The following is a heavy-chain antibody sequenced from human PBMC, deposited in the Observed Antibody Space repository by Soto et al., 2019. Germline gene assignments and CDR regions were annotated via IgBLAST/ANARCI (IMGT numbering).Heavy chain of an antibody. V-gene: IGHV3-30*18. D-gene: IGHD6-19*01. CDR1: GFTFSSYG. J-gene: IGHJ4*02. CDR2: ISYDGSNK. Sequence: GGSLRLSCAASGFTFSSYGMHWVRQAPGKGLEWVAVISYDGSNKYYADSVKGRFTISRDNSKNTLYLQMNSLRAEDTAVYYCAKAQSIGSSGWSRKNYFDYWGQGTLVTVSS. CDR3: AKAQSIGSSGWSRKNYFDY.